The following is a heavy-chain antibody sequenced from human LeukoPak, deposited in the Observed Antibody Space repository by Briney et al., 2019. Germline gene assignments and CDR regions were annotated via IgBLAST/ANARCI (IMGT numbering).Heavy chain of an antibody. V-gene: IGHV3-21*01. CDR1: GFTFSSHS. Sequence: PGGSLRLSCAASGFTFSSHSMNWVRQAPGKGLEWVSSISSSSSYIYYADSVKGRFTISRDNAKKTLYLQMNSLRAEDTAVYYCARDRYCSGGSCYSDFDYWGQGTLVTVSS. CDR3: ARDRYCSGGSCYSDFDY. J-gene: IGHJ4*02. D-gene: IGHD2-15*01. CDR2: ISSSSSYI.